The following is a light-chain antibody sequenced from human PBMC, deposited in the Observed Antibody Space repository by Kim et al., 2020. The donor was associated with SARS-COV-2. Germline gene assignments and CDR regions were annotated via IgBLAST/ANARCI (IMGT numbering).Light chain of an antibody. V-gene: IGKV3-20*01. CDR2: GAS. Sequence: ELVLTQSPGTLSLSPGERATLSCRASQSVSSNLAWYQQRPGQAPRLLIYGASNRATGIPDRFSGSGSGTDFTLTISRLEPEDFAAYYCQQYGSLPFTFGPGTKVDIK. J-gene: IGKJ3*01. CDR1: QSVSSN. CDR3: QQYGSLPFT.